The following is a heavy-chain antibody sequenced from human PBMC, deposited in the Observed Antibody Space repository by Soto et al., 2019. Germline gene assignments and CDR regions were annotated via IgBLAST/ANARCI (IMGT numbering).Heavy chain of an antibody. D-gene: IGHD3-22*01. CDR3: ARDHRYYYDSSGYPGIY. Sequence: ASVKVSFKASGYTFTSYGISWVRQAPGQGLEWMGWISAYNGNTNYAQKLQGRVTMTTDTSTSTAYMELRSLRSDDTAVYYCARDHRYYYDSSGYPGIYWGQGTLVTVSS. J-gene: IGHJ4*02. V-gene: IGHV1-18*04. CDR2: ISAYNGNT. CDR1: GYTFTSYG.